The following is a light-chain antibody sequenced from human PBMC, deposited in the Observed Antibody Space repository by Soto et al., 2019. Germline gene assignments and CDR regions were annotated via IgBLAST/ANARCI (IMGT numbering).Light chain of an antibody. CDR3: QQSYSSRYT. J-gene: IGKJ2*01. CDR2: AAS. V-gene: IGKV1-39*01. CDR1: QSISSY. Sequence: DIQMTQSPSSLSASVGDRVTITCRASQSISSYLNWYQQKPGKAPKLLIFAASSLQSGVPSNFSGSGSGTDFTLTISSLQPEDFATYYCQQSYSSRYTFGQGTKLEIK.